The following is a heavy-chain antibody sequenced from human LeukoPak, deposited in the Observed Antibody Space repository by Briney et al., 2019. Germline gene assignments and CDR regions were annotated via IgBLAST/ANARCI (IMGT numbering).Heavy chain of an antibody. Sequence: PGGSLRRSCAASGFTFSDYYMSWIRQAPGKGLEWVSYISSSGSTIYYADSVKGRFTISRDNAKNSLYLQMNSLRAEDTAVYYCAREVVVAATPSYFDYWGQGTLVTVSS. CDR2: ISSSGSTI. V-gene: IGHV3-11*01. J-gene: IGHJ4*02. CDR3: AREVVVAATPSYFDY. CDR1: GFTFSDYY. D-gene: IGHD2-15*01.